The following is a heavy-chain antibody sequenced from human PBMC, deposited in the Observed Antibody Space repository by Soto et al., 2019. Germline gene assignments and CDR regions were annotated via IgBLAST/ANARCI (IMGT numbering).Heavy chain of an antibody. V-gene: IGHV3-66*01. D-gene: IGHD5-12*01. CDR1: GFTVSSNY. CDR2: IYGGIST. CDR3: ARDEMATILYGMDV. J-gene: IGHJ6*02. Sequence: GGSLRLSCAASGFTVSSNYMSWVRQAPGKGLEWVSVIYGGISTYYADSVKGRFTISRDNSKNTLYLQMNSLRAEDTAVYYCARDEMATILYGMDVWGQGTTVTVSS.